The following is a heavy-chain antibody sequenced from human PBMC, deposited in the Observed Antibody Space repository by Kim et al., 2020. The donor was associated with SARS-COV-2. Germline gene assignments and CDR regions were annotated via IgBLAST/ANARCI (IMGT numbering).Heavy chain of an antibody. D-gene: IGHD4-17*01. J-gene: IGHJ4*02. CDR1: GFTFSNYG. CDR2: ICYDGSNK. Sequence: GGSLRLSCAASGFTFSNYGMHWVRQAPGKGLEWVAVICYDGSNKYYADSVKGRFTISRDNSKNTLYLQMNSLRAEDTAVYYCARDNLGDYGDVDYWGQGTPVTVSS. V-gene: IGHV3-33*01. CDR3: ARDNLGDYGDVDY.